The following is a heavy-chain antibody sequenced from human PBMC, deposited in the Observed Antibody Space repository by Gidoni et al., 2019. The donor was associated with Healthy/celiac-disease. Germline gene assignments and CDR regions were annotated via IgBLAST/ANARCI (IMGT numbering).Heavy chain of an antibody. CDR3: ARDLKVTMIVVVRGGFDP. V-gene: IGHV1-18*04. Sequence: QVQLVQSGAQVKKPGAAVMVSGQAFGHTVTSYGSSWVRQAPGQGREWMGWISAYNGNTNYAQKLQGRVTMTTDTSTSTDYMELRGLRSDDTAVYYCARDLKVTMIVVVRGGFDPWGQGTLVTVSS. CDR1: GHTVTSYG. D-gene: IGHD3-22*01. CDR2: ISAYNGNT. J-gene: IGHJ5*02.